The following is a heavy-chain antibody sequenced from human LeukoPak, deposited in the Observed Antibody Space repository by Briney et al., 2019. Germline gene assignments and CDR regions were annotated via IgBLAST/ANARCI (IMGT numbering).Heavy chain of an antibody. CDR3: ARESATSGSTD. Sequence: SETLSLTCTVSGDSISGNHYWNWIRQPAGKGLEWIGRIFTSGNSNYNPSLTSRVTISLDTSEDQFSLRLSSVTAADTAFYYCARESATSGSTDWGQGTLVTVSS. J-gene: IGHJ4*02. CDR2: IFTSGNS. CDR1: GDSISGNHY. V-gene: IGHV4-61*02. D-gene: IGHD3-10*01.